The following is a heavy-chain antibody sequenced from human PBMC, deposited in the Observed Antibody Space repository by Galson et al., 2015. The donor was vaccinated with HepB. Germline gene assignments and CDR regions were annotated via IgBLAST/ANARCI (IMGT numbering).Heavy chain of an antibody. CDR2: INAANGNT. CDR1: AYTFTTYA. Sequence: SVKVSCKASAYTFTTYAVHWVRQAPGQRLEWMGWINAANGNTKYSQKFQGRVTITRDTSASTAYMELSSLRSEDTAVYYCARWNGGMVRGVIAHSLDYWGQGTRVTVSS. J-gene: IGHJ4*02. CDR3: ARWNGGMVRGVIAHSLDY. D-gene: IGHD3-10*01. V-gene: IGHV1-3*01.